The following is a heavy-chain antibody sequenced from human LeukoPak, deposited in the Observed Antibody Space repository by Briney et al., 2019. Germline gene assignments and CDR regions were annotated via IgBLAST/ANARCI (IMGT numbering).Heavy chain of an antibody. D-gene: IGHD3-22*01. CDR2: IKQDGGEK. J-gene: IGHJ4*02. V-gene: IGHV3-7*05. CDR3: ARDVGYDSSGSYPYYFDY. Sequence: GGSLRLSCAASRFTFSSYWMTWVRQAPGKGLEWVANIKQDGGEKHYVDSVQGRFTISRDNAKNSLYLQTNSLRAEDTAVYYCARDVGYDSSGSYPYYFDYWGLGPLVTVSS. CDR1: RFTFSSYW.